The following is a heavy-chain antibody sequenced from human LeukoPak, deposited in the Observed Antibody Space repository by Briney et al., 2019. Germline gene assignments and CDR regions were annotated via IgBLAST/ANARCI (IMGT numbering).Heavy chain of an antibody. CDR3: ARARGAYYGSGSYYPSSSYFDY. CDR1: GGSFSAYY. Sequence: SETVSLTCAVYGGSFSAYYWSWIRQPPGNGLEWIGEINHSGSTNYNPSLKSRVTISVDTSKNQFSLKLSSVTAADTAVYYWARARGAYYGSGSYYPSSSYFDYWGQGTLVTVSS. V-gene: IGHV4-34*01. D-gene: IGHD3-10*01. CDR2: INHSGST. J-gene: IGHJ4*02.